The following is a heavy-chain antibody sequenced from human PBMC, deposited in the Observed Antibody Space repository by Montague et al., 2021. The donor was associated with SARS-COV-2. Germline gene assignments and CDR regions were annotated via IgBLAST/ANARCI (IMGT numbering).Heavy chain of an antibody. V-gene: IGHV4-59*08. CDR1: GGPLNNYF. CDR2: ISDSGST. D-gene: IGHD3-22*01. J-gene: IGHJ4*02. CDR3: ARVDSSGPGDY. Sequence: SETLSLTCTVSGGPLNNYFWSWIRQPPGKGLEWVGDISDSGSTKYNPSLQSRVTISVDTARNQFSLKLLSVTAADTAFYYCARVDSSGPGDYWGQGILVSVSS.